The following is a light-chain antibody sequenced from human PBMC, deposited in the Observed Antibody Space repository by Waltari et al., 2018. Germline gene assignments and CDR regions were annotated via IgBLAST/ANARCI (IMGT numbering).Light chain of an antibody. J-gene: IGLJ1*01. CDR3: SSYTTSSAPGV. CDR2: EVS. CDR1: DSDVGAYDF. Sequence: QSALTQPASVSGSPGQSITISCSGTDSDVGAYDFVSWYHQHPGQAPHLIIYEVSKRPSWISNRFSASKSGHTASLTISGLQAEDEADYYCSSYTTSSAPGVFGTGTRVTVL. V-gene: IGLV2-14*01.